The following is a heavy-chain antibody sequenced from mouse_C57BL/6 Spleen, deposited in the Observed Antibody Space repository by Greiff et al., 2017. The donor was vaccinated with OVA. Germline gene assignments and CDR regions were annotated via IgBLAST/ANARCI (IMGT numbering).Heavy chain of an antibody. J-gene: IGHJ4*01. D-gene: IGHD2-2*01. CDR3: TRDGEDYGDDGEDYYAMDY. V-gene: IGHV5-9-1*02. CDR2: ISSGGDYT. Sequence: EVQLVESGEGLVKPGGSLKLSCAASGFTFSSYSMSWVRQTPEKRLEWVAYISSGGDYTYYADTLKGRFTISRDNAMNTLYLQMSSLKSEDTAMYYCTRDGEDYGDDGEDYYAMDYWGQGTSVTVSS. CDR1: GFTFSSYS.